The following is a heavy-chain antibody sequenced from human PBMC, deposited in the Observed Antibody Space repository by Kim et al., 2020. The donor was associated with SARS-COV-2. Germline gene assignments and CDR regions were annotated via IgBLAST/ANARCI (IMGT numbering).Heavy chain of an antibody. D-gene: IGHD3-10*01. CDR3: VKAYGSGSYYNYYFDY. Sequence: GGSLRLSCSASGFTFSSYAMHWVRQAPGKGLEYVSAISSNGGSTYYTDSVKGRFTISRDNSKNTLYLQMSSLRAEDTAVYYCVKAYGSGSYYNYYFDYWGQGTLVTVSS. V-gene: IGHV3-64D*06. J-gene: IGHJ4*02. CDR2: ISSNGGST. CDR1: GFTFSSYA.